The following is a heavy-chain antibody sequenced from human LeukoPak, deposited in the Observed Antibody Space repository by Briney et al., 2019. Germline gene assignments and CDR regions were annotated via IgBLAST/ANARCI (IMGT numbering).Heavy chain of an antibody. CDR2: IYTSGST. CDR3: ARSYDFWSGYYSFDY. D-gene: IGHD3-3*01. V-gene: IGHV4-4*07. Sequence: SEALSLTCAVSGGSISSYYWSWIRQPAGKGLEWIGRIYTSGSTNYNPSLKSRVTISVDTSKNQFSLKLSSVTAADTAVYYCARSYDFWSGYYSFDYWGQGTLVTVSS. J-gene: IGHJ4*02. CDR1: GGSISSYY.